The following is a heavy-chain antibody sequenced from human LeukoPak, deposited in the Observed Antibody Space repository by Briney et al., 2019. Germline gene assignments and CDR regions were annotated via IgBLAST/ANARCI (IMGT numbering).Heavy chain of an antibody. Sequence: GASVKVSCKASGYTFTGYYMHWVRQAPGQGLEWMGWINPNSGGTNYAQKFQGRVTMTRDTSISTAYMELSRLRSDDTAVYYCARVDTANYYYYYMDVWGKGTTVTVSS. CDR2: INPNSGGT. J-gene: IGHJ6*03. CDR3: ARVDTANYYYYYMDV. CDR1: GYTFTGYY. D-gene: IGHD5-18*01. V-gene: IGHV1-2*02.